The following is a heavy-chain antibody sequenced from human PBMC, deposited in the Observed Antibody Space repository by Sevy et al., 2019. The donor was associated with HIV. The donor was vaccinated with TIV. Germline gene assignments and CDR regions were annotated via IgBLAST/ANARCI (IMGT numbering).Heavy chain of an antibody. J-gene: IGHJ5*02. Sequence: SETLSLTCSVSGGSISSYYWNWLRQPPGKGLEWIGCIYYSGSTDYNPSLKSRVTISVDTSKNQFSLRLKSVTAADTAVYYCARAPPVRSGDDSHNWFDPWGQGTLVTVSS. V-gene: IGHV4-59*01. CDR3: ARAPPVRSGDDSHNWFDP. CDR2: IYYSGST. CDR1: GGSISSYY. D-gene: IGHD5-12*01.